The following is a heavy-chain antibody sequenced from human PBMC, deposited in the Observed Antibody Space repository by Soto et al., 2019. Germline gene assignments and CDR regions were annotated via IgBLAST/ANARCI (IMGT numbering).Heavy chain of an antibody. CDR1: GFTFSSYS. J-gene: IGHJ4*02. V-gene: IGHV3-7*01. CDR2: INHDESQK. D-gene: IGHD2-15*01. Sequence: GGSLRLSCAASGFTFSSYSMNWVRQAPGEGLEWVANINHDESQKYYADSVKGRFSISRDNARNALYLQMNSLRVEDAAVYYCATKVVIGGIGFVDYWGQGILVTVSS. CDR3: ATKVVIGGIGFVDY.